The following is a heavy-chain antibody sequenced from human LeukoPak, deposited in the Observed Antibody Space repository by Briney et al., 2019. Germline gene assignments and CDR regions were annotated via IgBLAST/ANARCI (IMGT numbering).Heavy chain of an antibody. CDR1: GGSISSYY. V-gene: IGHV4-59*01. D-gene: IGHD6-19*01. CDR3: ARNRGRKAVAAADY. Sequence: SETLSLTCTVSGGSISSYYWSWIRQPPGKGLEWIGYIYYSGSANYNPSLKSRVTISVDTSKNQFSLKLSSVTAADTAVYYCARNRGRKAVAAADYWGQGTLVTVSS. J-gene: IGHJ4*02. CDR2: IYYSGSA.